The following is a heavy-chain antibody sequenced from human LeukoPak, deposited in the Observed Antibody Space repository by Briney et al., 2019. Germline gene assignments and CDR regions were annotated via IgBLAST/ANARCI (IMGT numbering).Heavy chain of an antibody. CDR2: IFYSGST. V-gene: IGHV4-59*12. J-gene: IGHJ5*02. D-gene: IGHD5-24*01. CDR3: AREEEQMARGLDP. Sequence: SETLSLTCTVSGGSISGYYWGWIRQPPGKGLEYIGWIFYSGSTNYNPSLKSRVTMSVDTSKNQFSLKLSSVTAADTAVYYCAREEEQMARGLDPWGQGALVTVSS. CDR1: GGSISGYY.